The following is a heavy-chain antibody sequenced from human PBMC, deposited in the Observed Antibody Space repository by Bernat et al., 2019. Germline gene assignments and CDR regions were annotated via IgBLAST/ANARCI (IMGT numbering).Heavy chain of an antibody. Sequence: EVQLVESGGGLVKPGGSLRLSCAASGFTFSSYSMNWVRQAPGKGLEWVSSISSSSYIYYADSVKGRFTISRDNAKNSLYLQMNSLRAEDTAVYYCARVHTGFPRYFDLWGRGTLVTVSS. CDR3: ARVHTGFPRYFDL. J-gene: IGHJ2*01. CDR1: GFTFSSYS. V-gene: IGHV3-21*01. D-gene: IGHD2-8*02. CDR2: ISSSSYI.